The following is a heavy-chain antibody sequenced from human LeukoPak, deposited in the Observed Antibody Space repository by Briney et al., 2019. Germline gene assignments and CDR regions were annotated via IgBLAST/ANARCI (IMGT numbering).Heavy chain of an antibody. V-gene: IGHV3-23*01. D-gene: IGHD4-17*01. CDR2: IGGSDGGT. Sequence: PGRSLRLSCAASGFPFTTYAMSWVRHAPGKGLERVSAIGGSDGGTHYADSVKGRFTTSRDNSKNTLYLQMSSLRADDTAVYYCARLRNTMTTPRFDYWGQGTLVTVSS. CDR3: ARLRNTMTTPRFDY. CDR1: GFPFTTYA. J-gene: IGHJ4*02.